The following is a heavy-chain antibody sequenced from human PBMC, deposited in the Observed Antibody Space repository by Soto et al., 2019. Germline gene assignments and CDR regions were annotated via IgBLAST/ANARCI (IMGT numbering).Heavy chain of an antibody. CDR1: GGSVSSDDYY. J-gene: IGHJ5*02. Sequence: QVQLQESGPGLVKPSQTLSLTCSVSGGSVSSDDYYWNWIRQPPGKGLEFIGYVYYSGSTYYHPSLKSRVVMSVDASRNQFYLILASETGADTAVYFCARSDYYYDHHWFDPCGLSALVTVSS. V-gene: IGHV4-30-4*01. CDR2: VYYSGST. D-gene: IGHD3-22*01. CDR3: ARSDYYYDHHWFDP.